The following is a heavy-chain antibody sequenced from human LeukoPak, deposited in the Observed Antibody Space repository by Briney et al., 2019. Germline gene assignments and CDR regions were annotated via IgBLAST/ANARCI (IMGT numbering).Heavy chain of an antibody. J-gene: IGHJ4*02. D-gene: IGHD7-27*01. CDR2: IIPIFGTA. CDR1: GGTFSSYA. V-gene: IGHV1-69*05. Sequence: ASVKVSCKASGGTFSSYAISWVRQAPGQGLEWMGRIIPIFGTANYAQKFQGRVTITTDESTSTAYMELSSLRSEDTAVYCCARGTIGPGETFDYWGQGTLVTVSS. CDR3: ARGTIGPGETFDY.